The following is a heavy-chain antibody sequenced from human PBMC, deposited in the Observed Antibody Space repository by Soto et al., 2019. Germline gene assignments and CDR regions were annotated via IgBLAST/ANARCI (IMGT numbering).Heavy chain of an antibody. Sequence: PGGSLRLSCAASGFTFSSYGMHWVRQAPGKGLEWVAVISYDGSNKYYADSVKGRFTISRDNSKNTLYLQMNSLRAEDTAVYYCAKDRQYSGYDRIYYYYGMDVWGQGTTVTVSS. J-gene: IGHJ6*02. V-gene: IGHV3-30*18. D-gene: IGHD5-12*01. CDR1: GFTFSSYG. CDR3: AKDRQYSGYDRIYYYYGMDV. CDR2: ISYDGSNK.